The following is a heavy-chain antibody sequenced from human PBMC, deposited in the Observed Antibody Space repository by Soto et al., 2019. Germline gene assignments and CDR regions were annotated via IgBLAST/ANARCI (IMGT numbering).Heavy chain of an antibody. Sequence: GGSLRLSCAASGFTFSSYAMSWVRQSPGKGLEWVSAISGSGGSTYYADSVKGRFTISRDNSKNTLYLQMNSLRAEDTAVYYCAKPRAPYCGGGSCYPNYGMDVWGQGTTVTVSS. D-gene: IGHD2-15*01. CDR1: GFTFSSYA. J-gene: IGHJ6*02. CDR3: AKPRAPYCGGGSCYPNYGMDV. CDR2: ISGSGGST. V-gene: IGHV3-23*01.